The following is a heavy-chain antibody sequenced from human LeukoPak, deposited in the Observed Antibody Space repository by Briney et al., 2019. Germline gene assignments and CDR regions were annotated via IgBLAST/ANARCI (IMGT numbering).Heavy chain of an antibody. V-gene: IGHV3-9*01. CDR2: ISWNSGSI. CDR3: AKESTWNWFDP. J-gene: IGHJ5*02. CDR1: GFTFDDYA. Sequence: GGSLRLSCAASGFTFDDYAMHWVRQAPGKGLEWVSGISWNSGSIGYADSVKGRFTISRDNAKNSLYLQMNSLRAEDTALYYCAKESTWNWFDPWGQGTLVTVSS.